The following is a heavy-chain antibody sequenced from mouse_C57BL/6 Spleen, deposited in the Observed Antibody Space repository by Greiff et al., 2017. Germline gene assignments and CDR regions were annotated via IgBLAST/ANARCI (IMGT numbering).Heavy chain of an antibody. CDR3: ARSVYDYSYYFDY. CDR1: GYTFTSYG. CDR2: IYPRSGNT. D-gene: IGHD2-4*01. J-gene: IGHJ2*01. V-gene: IGHV1-81*01. Sequence: QVQLQQSGAELARPGASVKLSCKASGYTFTSYGISWVKQRTGQGLEWIGKIYPRSGNTYYNEKFKGKATLTADKSSSTAYMELRSLTSEDSAVYFCARSVYDYSYYFDYWGQGTTLTVSS.